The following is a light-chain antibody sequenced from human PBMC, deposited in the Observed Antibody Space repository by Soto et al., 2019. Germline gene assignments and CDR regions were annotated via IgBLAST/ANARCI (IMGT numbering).Light chain of an antibody. Sequence: EIVMTQSPATLSVSPGERATLSCRASQSVSSKLAWYQQKPGQAPRLLIYGASTRATGVPARFSGSGSGTEFTLTISSLPSEDFAVYYCQQYNNWPPITFGQGTKVEI. J-gene: IGKJ1*01. CDR3: QQYNNWPPIT. CDR1: QSVSSK. CDR2: GAS. V-gene: IGKV3-15*01.